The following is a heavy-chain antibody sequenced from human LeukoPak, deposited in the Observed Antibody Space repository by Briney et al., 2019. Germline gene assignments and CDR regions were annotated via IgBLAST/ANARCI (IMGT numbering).Heavy chain of an antibody. CDR1: RLTFSSYG. CDR2: IRYDGSNE. Sequence: PGGSLRLSCAAPRLTFSSYGMQSVRQAPGKGLERVAFIRYDGSNEYYADSVKGRFTFSRDDSKNTLYLQMNSLRAEDTAVYYCAKDTDYGDTPGYWGQGTLVTVS. D-gene: IGHD4-17*01. V-gene: IGHV3-30*02. J-gene: IGHJ4*02. CDR3: AKDTDYGDTPGY.